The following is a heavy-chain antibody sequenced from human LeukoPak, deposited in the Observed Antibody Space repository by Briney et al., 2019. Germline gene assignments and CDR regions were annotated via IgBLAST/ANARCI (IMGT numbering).Heavy chain of an antibody. J-gene: IGHJ4*02. CDR1: GFTFSSYG. CDR2: IYHTGSV. D-gene: IGHD3-3*01. Sequence: PGRSLRLSCAASGFTFSSYGMHWVRQAPGKGLEWIGEIYHTGSVNYNLSLESRVTISRDRSKNQFSLMLRSVTAADTAVYYCARHYDLWSGYNYWGQGLLVTVSS. V-gene: IGHV4-4*02. CDR3: ARHYDLWSGYNY.